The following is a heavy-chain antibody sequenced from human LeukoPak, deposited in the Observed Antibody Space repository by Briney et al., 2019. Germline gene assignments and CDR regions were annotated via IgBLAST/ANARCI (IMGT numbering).Heavy chain of an antibody. Sequence: SETPSLTCTVSGGSYSSYYWSLIRQPAGKGLEWIGYIYYSGSTNYNPSLKSRVTISVDTSKNQFSLKLSSVTAADTAVYYCARDRGLPFYYYGMDVWSQGTTVTVSS. CDR3: ARDRGLPFYYYGMDV. CDR2: IYYSGST. D-gene: IGHD4-17*01. V-gene: IGHV4-59*01. CDR1: GGSYSSYY. J-gene: IGHJ6*02.